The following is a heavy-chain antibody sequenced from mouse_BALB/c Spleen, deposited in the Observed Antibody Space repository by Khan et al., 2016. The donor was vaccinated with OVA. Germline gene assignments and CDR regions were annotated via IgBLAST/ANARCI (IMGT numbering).Heavy chain of an antibody. CDR2: IYPGNSDT. CDR3: TRSYDSYYFDY. V-gene: IGHV1-5*01. CDR1: GYSFTSYW. Sequence: VQLQQSGTVLARPGASVKMSCKVSGYSFTSYWMHWVKQRPGQGLEWIGAIYPGNSDTRYNQKFKGKAKLTAVTSASTAYMELSSLTNEDSAVYYCTRSYDSYYFDYWGQGTTLTVSS. D-gene: IGHD2-4*01. J-gene: IGHJ2*01.